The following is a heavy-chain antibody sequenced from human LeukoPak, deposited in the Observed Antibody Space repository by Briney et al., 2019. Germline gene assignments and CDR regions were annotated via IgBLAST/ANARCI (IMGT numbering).Heavy chain of an antibody. V-gene: IGHV3-30-3*01. D-gene: IGHD1-26*01. CDR1: GFTYSTYS. CDR3: AREGGI. CDR2: ISYDGSNK. Sequence: PGGSLRLSCAASGFTYSTYSMHWVRQAPGKGLEWVAVISYDGSNKYYADSVKGRFTISRDNSKNTVYLQMNSLRAEDTAVYYCAREGGIRGQGTLVTVSS. J-gene: IGHJ4*02.